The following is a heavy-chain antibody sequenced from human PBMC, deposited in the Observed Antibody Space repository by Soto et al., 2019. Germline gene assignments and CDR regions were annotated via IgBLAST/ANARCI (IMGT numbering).Heavy chain of an antibody. CDR1: GFTFSAYD. V-gene: IGHV3-30*03. CDR3: ARDLRNYALSDYYGMDV. D-gene: IGHD1-7*01. J-gene: IGHJ6*02. CDR2: ISYDGSKN. Sequence: GGSLRLSCAASGFTFSAYDMHWVRQAPGKGLEWVALISYDGSKNDYADSVKGRFTISRDNSKNTLYLQMNSLRAEDTAVYYCARDLRNYALSDYYGMDVWGQGTTVTVSS.